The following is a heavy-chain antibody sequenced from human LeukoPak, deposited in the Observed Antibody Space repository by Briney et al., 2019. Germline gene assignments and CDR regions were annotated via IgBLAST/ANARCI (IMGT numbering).Heavy chain of an antibody. CDR1: GNTVTGYD. Sequence: ASVKVSCKASGNTVTGYDIHWVRQAPGQGLEWMGRINPNSGGTKYAQKFQGRVTMTRDTSISTAYMELSRLRSDDTAVYYCARQREGDFDYWGQGTLVTVSS. V-gene: IGHV1-2*02. CDR3: ARQREGDFDY. J-gene: IGHJ4*02. D-gene: IGHD1-26*01. CDR2: INPNSGGT.